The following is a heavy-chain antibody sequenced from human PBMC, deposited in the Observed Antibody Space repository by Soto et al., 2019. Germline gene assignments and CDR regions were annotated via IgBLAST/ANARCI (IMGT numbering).Heavy chain of an antibody. J-gene: IGHJ5*01. Sequence: PGESLKISCKASGYSFVNHWIAWVRQRPGEGLGWMAIINPADSDIRYSPSFQGQVTVSVDKSINTAYLQWSSLKASDTATYYCTRPQSSGWYDSWGQGTLGTVSS. CDR2: INPADSDI. V-gene: IGHV5-51*01. D-gene: IGHD6-19*01. CDR3: TRPQSSGWYDS. CDR1: GYSFVNHW.